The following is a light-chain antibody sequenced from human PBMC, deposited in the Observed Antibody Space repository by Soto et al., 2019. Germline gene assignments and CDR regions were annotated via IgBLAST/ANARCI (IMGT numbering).Light chain of an antibody. CDR1: QGISDY. CDR3: HQRQSWPRT. V-gene: IGKV1-39*01. CDR2: TAS. J-gene: IGKJ1*01. Sequence: DVRMTQSPSSVSASVGDTVTITCRASQGISDYLSWFQHKPGEAPKLLIYTASSLQGGVPLRFSGAGSRTDFTLTISDVQPEDFALYYCHQRQSWPRTFGQGTKVDI.